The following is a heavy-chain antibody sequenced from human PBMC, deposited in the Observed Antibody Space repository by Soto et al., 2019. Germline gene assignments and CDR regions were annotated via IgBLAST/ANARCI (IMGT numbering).Heavy chain of an antibody. CDR2: ISPYSGNT. J-gene: IGHJ6*02. V-gene: IGHV1-18*01. Sequence: QVQLVQSGDEVRKPGSSVKVSCKASGYIFVNYGIDWVRQAPGQGLEWMGWISPYSGNTHYASKAQGRVTMTTDTATSTACMDLGSMTSGDTAVYYCAMVDNYVTPTPQDVWGQGTTVTVSS. D-gene: IGHD3-16*01. CDR1: GYIFVNYG. CDR3: AMVDNYVTPTPQDV.